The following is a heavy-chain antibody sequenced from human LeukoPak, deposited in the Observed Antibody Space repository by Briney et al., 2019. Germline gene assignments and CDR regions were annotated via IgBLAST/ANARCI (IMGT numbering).Heavy chain of an antibody. Sequence: GESLKISCKGSGYNFTTYWIGWVRQMPGKGLEWMGIIYPVDSKTRYSPSFQGQVTISADKSISTAYLQWSSLSDTDTAMYYCARHSSVAGTSGCSDSWGQGTLVTVSS. J-gene: IGHJ5*01. CDR2: IYPVDSKT. D-gene: IGHD6-19*01. V-gene: IGHV5-51*01. CDR1: GYNFTTYW. CDR3: ARHSSVAGTSGCSDS.